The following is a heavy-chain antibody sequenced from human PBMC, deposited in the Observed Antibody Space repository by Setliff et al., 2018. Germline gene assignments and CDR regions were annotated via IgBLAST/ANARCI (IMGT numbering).Heavy chain of an antibody. Sequence: ASVKVSCKASGYTFTSYGISWVRQAPGQGLEWMGWISAYNGNTNYAQKLQGRVTMTTDTSTSTAYMELRSLRSDDTAVYYCASDRIPYYYGSGAGNWFDPWGQGTLV. V-gene: IGHV1-18*01. J-gene: IGHJ5*02. CDR2: ISAYNGNT. CDR3: ASDRIPYYYGSGAGNWFDP. D-gene: IGHD3-10*01. CDR1: GYTFTSYG.